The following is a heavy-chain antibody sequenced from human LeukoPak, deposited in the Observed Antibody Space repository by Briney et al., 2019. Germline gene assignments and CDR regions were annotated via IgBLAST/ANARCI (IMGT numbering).Heavy chain of an antibody. V-gene: IGHV5-51*01. CDR3: ARLNSSGYYRDLDY. CDR1: GSSFTSYW. CDR2: IYPGDSDT. D-gene: IGHD3-22*01. J-gene: IGHJ4*02. Sequence: GESLKISSKGSGSSFTSYWIGWVRPMPGKGLEWMGIIYPGDSDTRYSPSFQGQVTISADKSISTAYLQWSSLKASDTAMYYCARLNSSGYYRDLDYWGQGTLVTVSS.